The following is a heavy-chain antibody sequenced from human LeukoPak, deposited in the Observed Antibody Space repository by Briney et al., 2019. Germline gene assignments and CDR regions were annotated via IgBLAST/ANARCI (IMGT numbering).Heavy chain of an antibody. V-gene: IGHV4-34*01. CDR3: ARSSRGYSARGYYYYYMDV. Sequence: SETLSLTCAVYGGSFSGYYWSWIRQPPGKGLEWIGEINHSGSTNYNPSLKSRVTISVDTSKNQFSLKLSSVTAADTAVYYCARSSRGYSARGYYYYYMDVWGKGTTVTVSS. D-gene: IGHD1-26*01. J-gene: IGHJ6*03. CDR2: INHSGST. CDR1: GGSFSGYY.